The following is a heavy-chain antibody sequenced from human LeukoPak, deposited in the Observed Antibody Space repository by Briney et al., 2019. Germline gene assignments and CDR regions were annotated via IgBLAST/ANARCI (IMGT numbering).Heavy chain of an antibody. CDR1: GYTFTDYY. V-gene: IGHV1-2*02. CDR2: INPNSGDT. D-gene: IGHD1-26*01. CDR3: ARVSWGTYYYFDY. J-gene: IGHJ4*02. Sequence: ASVKVSCKASGYTFTDYYMHWVRQAPGQGLEWMGWINPNSGDTNYAQNFQGRVTLTRDTSISTAYMELSGLRSDDTAVYYCARVSWGTYYYFDYWGQGTLVTVSS.